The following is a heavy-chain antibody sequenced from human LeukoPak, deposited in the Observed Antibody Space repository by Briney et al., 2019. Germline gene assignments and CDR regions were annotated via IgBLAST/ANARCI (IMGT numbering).Heavy chain of an antibody. D-gene: IGHD3-22*01. J-gene: IGHJ4*02. V-gene: IGHV4-39*07. CDR1: GGSISSSSYY. CDR2: IYYSGST. CDR3: ARVTGYMIEDYFDY. Sequence: SETLSLTCTVSGGSISSSSYYWGWIRQPPGKGLEWIGSIYYSGSTFDNPSLKSRVTISVDTSKNQFSLRLSSVTAADTAVYYCARVTGYMIEDYFDYWGQGTLVTVSS.